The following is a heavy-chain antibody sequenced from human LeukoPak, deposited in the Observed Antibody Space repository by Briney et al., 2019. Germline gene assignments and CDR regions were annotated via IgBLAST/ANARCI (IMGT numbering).Heavy chain of an antibody. CDR3: ARRPVWFGEFGVAWFDP. J-gene: IGHJ5*02. CDR1: GYSISSGYY. CDR2: IYHSGST. V-gene: IGHV4-38-2*01. Sequence: ASETLSLTCAVSGYSISSGYYWGWIRQPPGKGLEWIGSIYHSGSTYYNPSLKSRVTISVDTSKNQFSLKLSSVTAADTAVYYCARRPVWFGEFGVAWFDPWGQGTLVTVSS. D-gene: IGHD3-10*01.